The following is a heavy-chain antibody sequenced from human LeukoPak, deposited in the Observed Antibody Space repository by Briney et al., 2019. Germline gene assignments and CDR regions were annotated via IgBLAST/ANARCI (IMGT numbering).Heavy chain of an antibody. CDR3: VRELPPVVSYYFDY. D-gene: IGHD2-15*01. V-gene: IGHV3-33*08. CDR1: GFTFSSYA. CDR2: IWSDGRSL. J-gene: IGHJ4*02. Sequence: GESLKISCAASGFTFSSYAMHWVRQAPGNGLEWVAAIWSDGRSLYYADSVKGRFTISRDNSKNTLYLQMNSLRAEDTAVYYCVRELPPVVSYYFDYWGQGTLVTVSS.